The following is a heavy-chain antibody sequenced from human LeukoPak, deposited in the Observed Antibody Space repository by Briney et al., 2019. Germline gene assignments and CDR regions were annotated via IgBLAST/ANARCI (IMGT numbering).Heavy chain of an antibody. CDR2: IYYSGST. J-gene: IGHJ3*02. Sequence: SETLSLTCTVSGGSISSYYWSWIRQPPGKGLEWIGYIYYSGSTNYNPSLKNRVTISVDTSKNQFSLKLSSVTAADTAVYYCARVTPWKGGAFDIWGQGTMVTVSS. D-gene: IGHD4-23*01. CDR3: ARVTPWKGGAFDI. CDR1: GGSISSYY. V-gene: IGHV4-59*01.